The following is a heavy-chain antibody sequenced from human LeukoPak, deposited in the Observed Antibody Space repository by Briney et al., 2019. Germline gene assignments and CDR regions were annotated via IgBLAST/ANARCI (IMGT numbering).Heavy chain of an antibody. V-gene: IGHV3-33*06. D-gene: IGHD4-17*01. CDR1: GFTFSSYG. CDR2: IWYDGSNK. J-gene: IGHJ4*02. CDR3: AKVAGNKNGDNDY. Sequence: GGSLRLSCPASGFTFSSYGMHWVRQAPGKGLEWVAVIWYDGSNKYYADSVKGRFTISRDNSKNTLYLQMNSLRAEDTAVYYCAKVAGNKNGDNDYWGQGTLVTVSS.